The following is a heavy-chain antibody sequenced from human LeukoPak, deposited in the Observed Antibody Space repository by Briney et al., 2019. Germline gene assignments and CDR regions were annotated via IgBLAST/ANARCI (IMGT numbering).Heavy chain of an antibody. V-gene: IGHV3-23*01. CDR1: RFTFSSYA. CDR3: AKDVEVLLWFGDWSYFDY. J-gene: IGHJ4*02. Sequence: PGGSLRFSCAASRFTFSSYAMSWLRQAPGKGLEWVSAIICSGGSTYYAYSVKGRFTTSKDNSKNSLYLKRNSLRAEDTAVYYCAKDVEVLLWFGDWSYFDYWGQGTLVTVSS. D-gene: IGHD3-10*01. CDR2: IICSGGST.